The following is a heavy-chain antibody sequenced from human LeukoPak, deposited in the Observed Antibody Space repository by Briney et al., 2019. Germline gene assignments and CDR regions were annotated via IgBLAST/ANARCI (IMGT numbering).Heavy chain of an antibody. V-gene: IGHV1-18*01. J-gene: IGHJ5*02. CDR2: ISAYNGNK. CDR3: ARDKLSYCSSASCLNWFDP. D-gene: IGHD2-2*01. CDR1: GYTFTSYG. Sequence: ASVKDSCKASGYTFTSYGIRWVRPAPGQGLEWMGWISAYNGNKNYARKLQGRVTMTTDTSRSTAYMELRSLRSDYTAVYYCARDKLSYCSSASCLNWFDPWGQGTLVTVSS.